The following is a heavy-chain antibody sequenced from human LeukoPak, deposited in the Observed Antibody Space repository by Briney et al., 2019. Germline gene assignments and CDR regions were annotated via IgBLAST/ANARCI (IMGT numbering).Heavy chain of an antibody. V-gene: IGHV5-51*01. J-gene: IGHJ3*02. D-gene: IGHD4-11*01. CDR1: GYSFSSYW. CDR2: IYPGDSET. Sequence: GESLKIFCKGSGYSFSSYWIGWVRKMPAKGLEWVGIIYPGDSETRYSPSFQGQVTISADKSISTAYLQWSSLKASDTAMYYCARTQGASYSNYGGSFDAFDIWGQGTMVTVSS. CDR3: ARTQGASYSNYGGSFDAFDI.